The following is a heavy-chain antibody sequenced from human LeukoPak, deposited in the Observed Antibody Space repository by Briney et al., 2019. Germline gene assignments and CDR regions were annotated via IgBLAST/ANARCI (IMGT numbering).Heavy chain of an antibody. CDR2: IIPILGIA. CDR3: WYYYDSSGYYQMDY. V-gene: IGHV1-69*04. CDR1: GGTFSSYA. D-gene: IGHD3-22*01. Sequence: GASVKVSCKASGGTFSSYAISWVRQAPGQGLEWMGRIIPILGIANYAQKFQGRVTITADKSTSTAYMELSSLRSEDTAVYYCWYYYDSSGYYQMDYWGQGTLVTVSS. J-gene: IGHJ4*02.